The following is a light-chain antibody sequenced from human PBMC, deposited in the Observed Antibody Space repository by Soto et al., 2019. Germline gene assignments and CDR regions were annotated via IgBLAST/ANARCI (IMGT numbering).Light chain of an antibody. V-gene: IGKV3-20*01. Sequence: EIVLTQSPGTLSLSPGERATLSCRASQSVSSSYLAWYQQKPGQAPRLLIYIASTRAPGVPDRFSGSGSGTDFPITIIRLEPEDFAVYYCQQYGTSPWTFGQGTKVAIK. CDR1: QSVSSSY. J-gene: IGKJ1*01. CDR2: IAS. CDR3: QQYGTSPWT.